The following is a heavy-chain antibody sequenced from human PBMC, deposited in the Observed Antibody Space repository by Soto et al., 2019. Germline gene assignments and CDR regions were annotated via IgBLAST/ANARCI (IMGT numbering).Heavy chain of an antibody. CDR1: GYSFTNYH. J-gene: IGHJ6*02. Sequence: GASVKVSCKASGYSFTNYHMHGVRQAPGQGFEWMGMINPNGGGTSYAQKFQGRVTITADESTTTAYMELSSLRSEDTAVYYCARDVKRYYDSSGYGYYYYGMDVWGQGTTVTVSS. V-gene: IGHV1-46*01. CDR2: INPNGGGT. D-gene: IGHD3-22*01. CDR3: ARDVKRYYDSSGYGYYYYGMDV.